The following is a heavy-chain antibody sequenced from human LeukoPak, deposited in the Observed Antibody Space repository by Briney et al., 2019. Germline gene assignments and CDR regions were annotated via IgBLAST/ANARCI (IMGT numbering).Heavy chain of an antibody. V-gene: IGHV3-30-3*01. CDR2: ISYDGSKK. D-gene: IGHD3-22*01. J-gene: IGHJ5*02. CDR1: RFTFSDYA. Sequence: GTSLRLSCAASRFTFSDYATHWVRHAPDKGLDWVTFISYDGSKKNYTDSVKGRFTIPRHNSKNTVYLQVNSQRAEDTAVYYCAKSGISYYDSGFDLWGEGRMVTV. CDR3: AKSGISYYDSGFDL.